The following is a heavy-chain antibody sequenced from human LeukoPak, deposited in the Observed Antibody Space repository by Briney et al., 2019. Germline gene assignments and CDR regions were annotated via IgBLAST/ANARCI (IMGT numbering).Heavy chain of an antibody. CDR1: GYTLTELS. CDR2: FDPEDGET. J-gene: IGHJ6*02. CDR3: ARPNCSGGSCYTDYYYYGMDV. D-gene: IGHD2-15*01. Sequence: ASVKVSCKVSGYTLTELSMHWVRQAPGKGLEWMGGFDPEDGETIYAQKFQGRVTMTRDTSISTAYMELSRLRSDDTAVYYCARPNCSGGSCYTDYYYYGMDVWGQGTTVTVSS. V-gene: IGHV1-24*01.